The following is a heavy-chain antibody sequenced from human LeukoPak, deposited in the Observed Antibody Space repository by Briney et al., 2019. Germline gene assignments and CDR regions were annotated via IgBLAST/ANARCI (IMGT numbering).Heavy chain of an antibody. CDR1: GYTFTSYG. J-gene: IGHJ4*02. CDR2: ISTSKGNT. Sequence: ASVTVSCKTSGYTFTSYGISWMRQAPGQGLEWMGWISTSKGNTRYAQNLQGRLTMTTDTFMSTAYMELRSLRSDDTAVYYCARDKYWDLEYWAQGTLVTVSS. CDR3: ARDKYWDLEY. V-gene: IGHV1-18*01. D-gene: IGHD1-26*01.